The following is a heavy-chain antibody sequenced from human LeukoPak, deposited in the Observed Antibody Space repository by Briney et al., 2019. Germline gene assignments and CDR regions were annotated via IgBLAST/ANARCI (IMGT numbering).Heavy chain of an antibody. CDR3: ATVLRISHAFDI. V-gene: IGHV3-53*04. J-gene: IGHJ3*02. Sequence: GGSLRLSCAASGFAVSSTYMTWVRRAPGKGLEWVSVTYPGGTTYYADSVRGRFTVSTHNSQSTLYLQVNTLRPEDTAIYFCATVLRISHAFDIWGQGTVVTVSS. CDR2: TYPGGTT. D-gene: IGHD2-8*01. CDR1: GFAVSSTY.